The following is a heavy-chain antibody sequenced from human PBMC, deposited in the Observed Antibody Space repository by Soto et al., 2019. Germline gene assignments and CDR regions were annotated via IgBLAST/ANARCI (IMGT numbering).Heavy chain of an antibody. Sequence: QVQLVQSGAEVKKPGASVKVSCKASGYTFTSYDINWVRQATGPGLEWMGWMNPNSGNTGYAQKFHGRVTMTRNTSISTAYMELSSLRSEDTAVYYCARERSAAGTGWFDPWGQGTLVTVSS. V-gene: IGHV1-8*01. CDR3: ARERSAAGTGWFDP. D-gene: IGHD6-13*01. CDR1: GYTFTSYD. J-gene: IGHJ5*02. CDR2: MNPNSGNT.